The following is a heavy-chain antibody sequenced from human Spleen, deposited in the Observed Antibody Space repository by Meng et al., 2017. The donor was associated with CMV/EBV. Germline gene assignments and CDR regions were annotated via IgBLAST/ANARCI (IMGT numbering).Heavy chain of an antibody. D-gene: IGHD4-17*01. V-gene: IGHV5-51*01. CDR2: IYPADSDT. CDR1: GYRFTDYW. CDR3: ARHYGDPVYFYYGMDV. Sequence: GESLKISCKGSGYRFTDYWIGWVRQMPGKGLEWMGIIYPADSDTKYSPSFQGQVTISADRSISTAYLQWSSLKASDTAMYYCARHYGDPVYFYYGMDVWGQGTTVTV. J-gene: IGHJ6*02.